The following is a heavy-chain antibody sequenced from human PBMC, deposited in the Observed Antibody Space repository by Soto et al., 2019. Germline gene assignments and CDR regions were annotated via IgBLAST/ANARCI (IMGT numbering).Heavy chain of an antibody. J-gene: IGHJ3*02. CDR2: INPRDGST. CDR1: GYTFSTYY. CDR3: TREAYSGYGNDAFDI. Sequence: QVQLVQSGAEVKKPGASVKVSCKASGYTFSTYYMHWVRQAPGPGLEWMGIINPRDGSTSYPQKFQGRVTMTRDTPTSTVYMELSSLRSEDTAVYYCTREAYSGYGNDAFDIWGQGTMVTVSS. D-gene: IGHD5-12*01. V-gene: IGHV1-46*03.